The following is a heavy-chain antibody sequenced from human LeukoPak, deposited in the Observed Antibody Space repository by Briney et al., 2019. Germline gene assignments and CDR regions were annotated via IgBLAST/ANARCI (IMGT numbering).Heavy chain of an antibody. V-gene: IGHV3-30*03. Sequence: GGSLRLSCAAPGFTFSSYGMHWVRQAPGKGLEWVAVISYDGSNKYYADSVKGRFTISRDNSKNTLYLQMNSLRAEDTAVYYCARGYCSSTSCYTLDYWGQGTLVTVSS. D-gene: IGHD2-2*02. J-gene: IGHJ4*02. CDR1: GFTFSSYG. CDR3: ARGYCSSTSCYTLDY. CDR2: ISYDGSNK.